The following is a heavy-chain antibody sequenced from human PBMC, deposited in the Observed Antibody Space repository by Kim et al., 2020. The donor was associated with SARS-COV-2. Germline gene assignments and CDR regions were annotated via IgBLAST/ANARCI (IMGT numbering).Heavy chain of an antibody. V-gene: IGHV3-23*01. CDR3: ARRDSSAWSYLDN. D-gene: IGHD6-13*01. CDR1: GFTFLNHD. CDR2: ISGSGVGT. J-gene: IGHJ4*01. Sequence: GGSLRLSCEVSGFTFLNHDMNWVRQAPGRGLEWVSGISGSGVGTYYADPVKGRFTISKDFSKNMLYIDMDDLRVEDTAMYYCARRDSSAWSYLDNWGHGTLFTASS.